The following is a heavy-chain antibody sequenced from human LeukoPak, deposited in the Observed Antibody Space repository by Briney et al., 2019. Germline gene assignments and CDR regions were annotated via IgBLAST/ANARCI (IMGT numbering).Heavy chain of an antibody. Sequence: SVKVSCKASGGTFSSYAISWVRQAPGQGLEWMGGIIPILGTANYAQKFQGRVTITADESTSTAYMELSSLRSEDTAVYYCATGATVTPKGPFDYWGQGTLVTVSS. V-gene: IGHV1-69*13. CDR3: ATGATVTPKGPFDY. CDR1: GGTFSSYA. CDR2: IIPILGTA. D-gene: IGHD4-17*01. J-gene: IGHJ4*02.